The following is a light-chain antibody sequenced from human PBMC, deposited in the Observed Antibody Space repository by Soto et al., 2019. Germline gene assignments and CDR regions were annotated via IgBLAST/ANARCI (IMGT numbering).Light chain of an antibody. CDR1: SSNTGNYF. CDR3: GTWDNSLSAEV. V-gene: IGLV1-51*01. J-gene: IGLJ2*01. Sequence: QSVLPQPPSVSAAPGEKVNISCSGSSSNTGNYFVSWYQQLPGTAPKLIIHDNHKRPSRIPDRFSGSKSGTSATLGISGLQTGDEATYYCGTWDNSLSAEVFGGGTKLTV. CDR2: DNH.